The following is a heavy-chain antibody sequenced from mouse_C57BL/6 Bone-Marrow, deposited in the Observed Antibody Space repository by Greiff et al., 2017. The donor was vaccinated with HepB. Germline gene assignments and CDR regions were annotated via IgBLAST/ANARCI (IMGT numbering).Heavy chain of an antibody. Sequence: QVQLKQSGAELVRPGASVTLSCKASGYTFTDYEMHWVKQTPVHGLEWIGAIDPETGGTAYNQKFKGKAILTADKSSSTAYMELRSLTSEDSAVYYCTRFHYYGSSYFDYWGQGTTLTVSS. CDR3: TRFHYYGSSYFDY. CDR1: GYTFTDYE. CDR2: IDPETGGT. J-gene: IGHJ2*01. V-gene: IGHV1-15*01. D-gene: IGHD1-1*01.